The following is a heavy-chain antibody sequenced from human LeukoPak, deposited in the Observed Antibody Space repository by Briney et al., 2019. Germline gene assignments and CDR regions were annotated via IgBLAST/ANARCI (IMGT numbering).Heavy chain of an antibody. CDR1: GFMFDDYS. V-gene: IGHV3-48*02. D-gene: IGHD3-22*01. Sequence: GGSLRLSCAASGFMFDDYSMNWVRQAPGKGLEWVSYISSSSSIIYYANSVKGRFTISRDNAKNSLYLQMNSLRDEDTAVYYCARGVEGSYYYDSSGKGNALDIWGQGTMVTVSS. J-gene: IGHJ3*02. CDR2: ISSSSSII. CDR3: ARGVEGSYYYDSSGKGNALDI.